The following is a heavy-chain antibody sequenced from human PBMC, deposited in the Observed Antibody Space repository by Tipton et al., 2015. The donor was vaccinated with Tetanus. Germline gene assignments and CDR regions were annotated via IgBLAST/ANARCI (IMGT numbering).Heavy chain of an antibody. Sequence: SLRLSCAASGFIFSSYGIHWVRHAPGKGLEWVAVSWYDGTDKYYADSVKGRFTISRDNSKNTLYLQMNSLRAEDTAVYYCAREADCSGGSCFSGDFDNWGQGTQVTVSS. CDR1: GFIFSSYG. J-gene: IGHJ4*02. CDR2: SWYDGTDK. V-gene: IGHV3-33*01. D-gene: IGHD2-15*01. CDR3: AREADCSGGSCFSGDFDN.